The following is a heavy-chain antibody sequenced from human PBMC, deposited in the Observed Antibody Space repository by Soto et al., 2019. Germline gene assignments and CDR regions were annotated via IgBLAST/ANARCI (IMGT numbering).Heavy chain of an antibody. J-gene: IGHJ6*02. V-gene: IGHV1-18*01. CDR2: ISAYNGNT. CDR3: ARVVVVVPAALPRPYYYYGMDG. Sequence: QVQLVQSGAEVKKPGASVKVSCKASGYTFTSYGISWVRQAPGQGLEWMGWISAYNGNTNYAQKLQGRVTMTTDTSTSTAYMELRSLRSDDTAVYYCARVVVVVPAALPRPYYYYGMDGWGQGTTVTVSS. CDR1: GYTFTSYG. D-gene: IGHD2-2*01.